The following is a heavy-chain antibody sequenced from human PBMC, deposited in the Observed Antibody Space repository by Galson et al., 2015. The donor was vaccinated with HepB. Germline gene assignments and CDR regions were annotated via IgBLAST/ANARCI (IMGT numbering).Heavy chain of an antibody. V-gene: IGHV2-5*02. CDR2: IYWDDDK. Sequence: CTFSGFSLSTSGVGVGWIRQPPGKALEWLALIYWDDDKRYSPSLKSRLTITKDTSKNQVVLTMTNMDPVDTATYYCAHTPGIAVAGTGDVFDIWGQGTMVTVSS. J-gene: IGHJ3*02. D-gene: IGHD6-19*01. CDR1: GFSLSTSGVG. CDR3: AHTPGIAVAGTGDVFDI.